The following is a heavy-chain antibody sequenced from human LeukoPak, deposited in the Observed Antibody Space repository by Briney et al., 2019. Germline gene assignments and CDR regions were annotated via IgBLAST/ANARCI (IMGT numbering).Heavy chain of an antibody. D-gene: IGHD3-3*01. CDR1: GYTFTGYY. CDR3: ARGQSSNYDFWSGYANWFDP. CDR2: INPNSGGT. Sequence: ASVKVSCKASGYTFTGYYIHWVRQAPGQGLEWMGWINPNSGGTNYAQKFQGWVTMTRDTSISTAYVELSRLRSDDTAVYYCARGQSSNYDFWSGYANWFDPWGQGTLVTVSS. V-gene: IGHV1-2*04. J-gene: IGHJ5*02.